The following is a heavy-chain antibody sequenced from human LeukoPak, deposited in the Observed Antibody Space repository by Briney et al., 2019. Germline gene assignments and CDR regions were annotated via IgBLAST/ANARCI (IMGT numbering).Heavy chain of an antibody. CDR2: ISSSSYI. Sequence: PGGSLRLSCAASGFSFDSFSMNGVRQAPGKGLEWVASISSSSYIDYVDSLKGRFTISRDNAQNSLYLQMNSLRAEDTAVYYCVRGSYGAYDYWGQGTLVTVSS. CDR1: GFSFDSFS. J-gene: IGHJ4*02. CDR3: VRGSYGAYDY. D-gene: IGHD4-17*01. V-gene: IGHV3-21*01.